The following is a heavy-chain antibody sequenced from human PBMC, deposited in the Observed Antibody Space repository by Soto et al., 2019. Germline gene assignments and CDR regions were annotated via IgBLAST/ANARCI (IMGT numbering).Heavy chain of an antibody. V-gene: IGHV4-4*07. CDR2: IYTSGST. CDR1: GGSISSYY. Sequence: PSETLSLTCTVSGGSISSYYWSWIRQPAGKGLEWIGRIYTSGSTNYNPSLKSRVTMSVDTSKNQFSLKLSSVTAADTAVYYCASTSPPYGSGSYLLDAFDIWGQGTMVTVSS. J-gene: IGHJ3*02. D-gene: IGHD3-10*01. CDR3: ASTSPPYGSGSYLLDAFDI.